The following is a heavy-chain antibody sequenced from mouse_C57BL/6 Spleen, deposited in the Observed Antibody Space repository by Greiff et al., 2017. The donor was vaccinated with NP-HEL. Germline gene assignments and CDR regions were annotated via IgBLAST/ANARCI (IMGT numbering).Heavy chain of an antibody. D-gene: IGHD2-4*01. CDR3: ARDGRRERNDYDGTVFAY. V-gene: IGHV1-7*01. Sequence: VQLQQSGAELAKPGASVKLSCKASGYTFTSYWMHWVKQRPGQGLEWIGYINPSSGYTKYNQKFKDKATLTADKSSSTAYMQLSSLTYEDAAVYYWARDGRRERNDYDGTVFAYWGQGTLVTVSA. CDR1: GYTFTSYW. J-gene: IGHJ3*01. CDR2: INPSSGYT.